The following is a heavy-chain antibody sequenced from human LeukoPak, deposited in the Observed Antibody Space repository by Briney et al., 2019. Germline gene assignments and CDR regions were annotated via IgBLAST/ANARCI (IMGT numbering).Heavy chain of an antibody. J-gene: IGHJ4*02. Sequence: PSETLSLTCTISGGSISGASIRGTTYYWGCVRQPPGKGLEWIGSIYYNGHTFFNPSLKSRVTMSLDTSRNQVSLKLSSVTAADTAVYYCARANEWELFFFDYWGQGTLVTVSS. V-gene: IGHV4-39*07. CDR2: IYYNGHT. D-gene: IGHD1-26*01. CDR1: GGSISGASIRGTTYY. CDR3: ARANEWELFFFDY.